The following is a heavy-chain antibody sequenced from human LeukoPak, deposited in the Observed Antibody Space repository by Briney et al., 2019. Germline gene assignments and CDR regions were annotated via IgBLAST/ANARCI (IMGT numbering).Heavy chain of an antibody. CDR2: IYYSGST. V-gene: IGHV4-39*07. J-gene: IGHJ3*02. CDR1: GGSISSSSYY. D-gene: IGHD2-21*01. CDR3: ARDAAPYCDGDCYVFDI. Sequence: SETLSLTCTVSGGSISSSSYYWGWIRQPPGKGLEWIGSIYYSGSTYYNPSLKSRVTISVDTSKNQFSLQLNSVSPDDTALYYCARDAAPYCDGDCYVFDIWGQGTMVTVSS.